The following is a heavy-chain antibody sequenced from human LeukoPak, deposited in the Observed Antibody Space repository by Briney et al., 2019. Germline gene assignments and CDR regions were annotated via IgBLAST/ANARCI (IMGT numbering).Heavy chain of an antibody. Sequence: GSSVKVSCKATGGSFNNYAISWLRQAPGQGLEWMGGIIPIYGTANYAQRFQARVTITADRSTSTAYMELSSLRFEDTAMYYCARAFFSFDVNFHFDYWGQGTLATVSS. V-gene: IGHV1-69*06. J-gene: IGHJ4*02. D-gene: IGHD2-15*01. CDR3: ARAFFSFDVNFHFDY. CDR2: IIPIYGTA. CDR1: GGSFNNYA.